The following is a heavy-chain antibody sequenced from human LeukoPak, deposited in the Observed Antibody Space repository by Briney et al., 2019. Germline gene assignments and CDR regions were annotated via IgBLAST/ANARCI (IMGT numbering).Heavy chain of an antibody. CDR2: ISGSGGGT. D-gene: IGHD4-17*01. Sequence: GGSLRLSCAASGFTFSGHAMSWVRQAPGKGLEWVAAISGSGGGTYYADSVKGRFTISRDNSKNTLYLQMNSLRAEDTAVYYCAKDGDGDYLDYWGQGTLVTVSS. V-gene: IGHV3-23*01. CDR3: AKDGDGDYLDY. CDR1: GFTFSGHA. J-gene: IGHJ4*02.